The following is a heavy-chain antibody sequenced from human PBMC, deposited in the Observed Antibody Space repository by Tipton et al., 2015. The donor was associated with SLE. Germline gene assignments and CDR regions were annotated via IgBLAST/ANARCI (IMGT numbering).Heavy chain of an antibody. V-gene: IGHV4-34*09. D-gene: IGHD1-14*01. CDR2: VFRGGST. CDR3: ARARRTTSSHFDY. CDR1: GDSLSGQY. Sequence: TLSLTCSVYGDSLSGQYWSWIRQPPGKGLEWIGEVFRGGSTNYSPSLESRLTISIDTSKNQFSLRLTSMTPADTALYYCARARRTTSSHFDYWAREPWSPSPQ. J-gene: IGHJ4*02.